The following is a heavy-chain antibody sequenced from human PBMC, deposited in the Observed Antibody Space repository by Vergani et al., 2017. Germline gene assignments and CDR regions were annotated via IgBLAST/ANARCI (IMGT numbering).Heavy chain of an antibody. V-gene: IGHV3-21*01. CDR3: ARVPGCVSGSAPLGY. CDR2: ISSSSSYI. CDR1: GFTFSSYS. D-gene: IGHD3-10*01. J-gene: IGHJ4*02. Sequence: EVQLVESGGGLVKPGGSLRLSCAASGFTFSSYSMNWVRQAPGKGLEWVSSISSSSSYIYYADSVKGRFTISRDNAKNSLYLQMNSLRAEDAAVYYCARVPGCVSGSAPLGYWGQGTLVTVSS.